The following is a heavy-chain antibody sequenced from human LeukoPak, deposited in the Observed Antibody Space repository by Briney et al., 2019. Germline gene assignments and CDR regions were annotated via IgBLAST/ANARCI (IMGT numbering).Heavy chain of an antibody. V-gene: IGHV1-2*02. CDR3: ARDWGRWDYYDSSGYLNWFDP. J-gene: IGHJ5*02. CDR1: GYTFTGYY. D-gene: IGHD3-22*01. Sequence: ASVKVSCKASGYTFTGYYMHWVRQAPGQGLEWMGWINPNSGGTNYAQKFQGRVTMTRDTSISTAYMELSRLRSDDTAVYYRARDWGRWDYYDSSGYLNWFDPWGQGTLVTVSS. CDR2: INPNSGGT.